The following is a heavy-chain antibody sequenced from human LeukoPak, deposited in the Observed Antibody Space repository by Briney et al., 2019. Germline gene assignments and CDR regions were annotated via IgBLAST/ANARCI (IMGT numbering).Heavy chain of an antibody. CDR3: ARGPQLAYYDFWSGYYLDY. Sequence: ASVKVSCKASGYTFTSYDINWVRQATGQGLEWMGWMNPNSGNTGYAQKFQGRVTMTRNTSISTAYMELTSLRSEDTAVYYCARGPQLAYYDFWSGYYLDYWGQGTLVTVSS. V-gene: IGHV1-8*01. CDR1: GYTFTSYD. D-gene: IGHD3-3*01. J-gene: IGHJ4*02. CDR2: MNPNSGNT.